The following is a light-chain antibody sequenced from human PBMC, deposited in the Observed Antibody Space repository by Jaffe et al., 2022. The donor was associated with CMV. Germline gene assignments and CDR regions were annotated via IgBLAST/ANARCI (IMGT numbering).Light chain of an antibody. CDR1: QSVGSY. CDR3: HQRSNWPRT. CDR2: DAS. J-gene: IGKJ1*01. Sequence: EVVLTQSPATLSLSPGERATLSCRASQSVGSYLAWFQQKPGQAPRLLIYDASNRATGIPARFSGSGSGTDFTLTISSLEPEDFAVYYCHQRSNWPRTFGQGTKVEI. V-gene: IGKV3-11*01.